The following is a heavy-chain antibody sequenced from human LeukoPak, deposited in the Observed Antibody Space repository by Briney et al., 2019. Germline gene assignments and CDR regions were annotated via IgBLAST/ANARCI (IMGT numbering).Heavy chain of an antibody. CDR1: GGSISSGSYY. D-gene: IGHD2-2*01. V-gene: IGHV4-61*02. CDR3: ARGQRGRQACSSTSCYAYYYYYMDV. J-gene: IGHJ6*03. CDR2: IYTSGST. Sequence: SQTLSLTCTVSGGSISSGSYYWNWIRQPAGKGLEWIGRIYTSGSTNYNPSLKSRVTISVDTSKNQFSLKLSSVTAADTAVYYCARGQRGRQACSSTSCYAYYYYYMDVWGKGTTVTVSS.